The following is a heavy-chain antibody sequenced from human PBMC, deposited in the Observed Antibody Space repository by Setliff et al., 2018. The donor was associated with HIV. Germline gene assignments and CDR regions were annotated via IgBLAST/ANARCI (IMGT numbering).Heavy chain of an antibody. D-gene: IGHD1-26*01. J-gene: IGHJ4*02. CDR3: ARSPDPYSGTTGY. V-gene: IGHV1-2*06. CDR1: GYSFTAYQ. Sequence: GASVKVSCKTFGYSFTAYQMHWLRQAPGQGLEWMGRINRDNGGIDYARKFQGRVTVTRDTSINTAYMELSSLRYDDTAIYYCARSPDPYSGTTGYWGQGTLVTVSS. CDR2: INRDNGGI.